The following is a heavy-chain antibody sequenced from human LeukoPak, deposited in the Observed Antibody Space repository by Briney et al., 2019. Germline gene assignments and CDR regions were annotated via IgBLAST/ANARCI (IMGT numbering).Heavy chain of an antibody. J-gene: IGHJ4*02. D-gene: IGHD1-26*01. Sequence: PGGSLRLSCAASGFTFSNYGMHWVRQAPGKGLEWVAIISYDGSNKYYADSVKGRFTISRDNSKNTLYLQMNSLRAEDTAVYYCARYSGSYHTYFDSWGQGTLVTVSS. CDR3: ARYSGSYHTYFDS. CDR2: ISYDGSNK. V-gene: IGHV3-30*03. CDR1: GFTFSNYG.